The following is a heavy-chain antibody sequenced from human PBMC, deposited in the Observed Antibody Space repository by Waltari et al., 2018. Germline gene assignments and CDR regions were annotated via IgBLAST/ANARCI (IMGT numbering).Heavy chain of an antibody. CDR2: DYHSGST. J-gene: IGHJ4*02. Sequence: QVQLQESGPRLVKPSGTLSLTCGVSGGPITRTNWWSWVRQAPGKGLEWIGEDYHSGSTNYSPSLKSRVTLSLDKSKNQFSLNLTSVTAADTAIYYCARAAEISGDLYYFDYWGQGTLVTVSS. D-gene: IGHD7-27*01. CDR3: ARAAEISGDLYYFDY. V-gene: IGHV4-4*02. CDR1: GGPITRTNW.